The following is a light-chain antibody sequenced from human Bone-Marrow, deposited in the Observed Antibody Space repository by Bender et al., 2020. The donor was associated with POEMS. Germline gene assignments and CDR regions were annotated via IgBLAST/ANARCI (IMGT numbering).Light chain of an antibody. J-gene: IGLJ3*02. CDR1: SSDVGGYNY. V-gene: IGLV2-11*01. CDR2: DVT. CDR3: SSYAGSYHWV. Sequence: QSALTQPRSVSGSPGQSVTISCTGTSSDVGGYNYVSWYQQDPGKAPKLMIYDVTKRPSGVPDRFSGSKSGNTASLTISGLQDGDEADYYCSSYAGSYHWVFGGGTKVTVL.